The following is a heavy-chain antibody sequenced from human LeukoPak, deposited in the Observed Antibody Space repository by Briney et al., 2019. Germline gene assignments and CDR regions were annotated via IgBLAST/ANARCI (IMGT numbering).Heavy chain of an antibody. D-gene: IGHD6-25*01. J-gene: IGHJ4*02. CDR1: GYTFTSYA. Sequence: ASAKVSCKASGYTFTSYAMHWVRQAPGQRLEWMGWINAGNGNTKYSQKFQGRVTITRDTSASTAYMELSSLRSEDTAVYYCASATPIAAGGYYFDYWGQGTLVTVSS. CDR3: ASATPIAAGGYYFDY. V-gene: IGHV1-3*01. CDR2: INAGNGNT.